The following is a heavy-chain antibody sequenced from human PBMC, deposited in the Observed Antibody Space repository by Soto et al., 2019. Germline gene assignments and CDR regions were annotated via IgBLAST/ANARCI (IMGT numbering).Heavy chain of an antibody. D-gene: IGHD2-21*02. V-gene: IGHV4-61*01. CDR1: GVFVTRGTYY. J-gene: IGHJ5*02. CDR2: ISYGGST. Sequence: SETLSLNCTVSGVFVTRGTYYWSWIRQPPGKRLEWIGYISYGGSTNYNPSLKSRVTISVDTSKNQVSLNLDSVTAADTAVYYCARGLAYCGGDCPWGQGTLVTVSS. CDR3: ARGLAYCGGDCP.